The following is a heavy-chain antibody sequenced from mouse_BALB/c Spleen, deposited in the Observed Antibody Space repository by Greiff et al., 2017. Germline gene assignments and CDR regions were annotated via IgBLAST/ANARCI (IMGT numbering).Heavy chain of an antibody. V-gene: IGHV2-9*02. J-gene: IGHJ4*01. CDR3: ARDGDYYGSRRDAMDY. D-gene: IGHD1-1*01. CDR2: IWAGGST. Sequence: VKLMESGPGLVAPSQSLSITCTVSGFSLTSYGVHWVRQPPGKGLEWLGVIWAGGSTNYNSALMSRLSISKDNSKSQVFLKMNSLQTDDTAMYYCARDGDYYGSRRDAMDYWGQGTSVTVSS. CDR1: GFSLTSYG.